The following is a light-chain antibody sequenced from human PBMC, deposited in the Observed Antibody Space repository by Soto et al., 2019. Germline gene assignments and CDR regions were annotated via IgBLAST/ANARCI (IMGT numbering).Light chain of an antibody. CDR1: SSNIGENS. J-gene: IGLJ2*01. V-gene: IGLV1-51*01. Sequence: QSVLTQPPSVSAAPGQKVTISCSGSSSNIGENSVSWYQQLPGTAPKPLIYDNNKRPSGIPDRFSGSKSGASATLGITGLQTGDEADFYCGTWDSSLSAVVFGGGTKVTVL. CDR3: GTWDSSLSAVV. CDR2: DNN.